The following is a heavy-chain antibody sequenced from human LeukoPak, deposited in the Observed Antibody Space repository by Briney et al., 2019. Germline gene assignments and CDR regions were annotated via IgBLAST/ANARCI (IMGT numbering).Heavy chain of an antibody. Sequence: SETLSLTCTVSGGSISSYYWSWIRQPPGKGLEWIGYIYYSGSTNYNPSLKSRVTISVDTSKNQFSLKLSSVTAADTAVYYCARAIRNYDFWSGYSGSDWLDPWGQGTLVTVSS. J-gene: IGHJ5*02. V-gene: IGHV4-59*01. CDR2: IYYSGST. CDR3: ARAIRNYDFWSGYSGSDWLDP. D-gene: IGHD3-3*01. CDR1: GGSISSYY.